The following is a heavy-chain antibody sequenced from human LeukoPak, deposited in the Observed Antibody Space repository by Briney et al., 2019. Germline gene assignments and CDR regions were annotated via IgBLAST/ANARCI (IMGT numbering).Heavy chain of an antibody. Sequence: SQTLSLTRTVSGGSISSGDYYWSWIRQPPGKGLEWIGYIYYSGSTYYNPSLKSRVTISVDTSKNQFSLKLSSVTAADTAVYYCARVVNYGTTAPYFDYWGQGTLVTVSS. D-gene: IGHD3-10*01. J-gene: IGHJ4*02. V-gene: IGHV4-30-4*01. CDR2: IYYSGST. CDR1: GGSISSGDYY. CDR3: ARVVNYGTTAPYFDY.